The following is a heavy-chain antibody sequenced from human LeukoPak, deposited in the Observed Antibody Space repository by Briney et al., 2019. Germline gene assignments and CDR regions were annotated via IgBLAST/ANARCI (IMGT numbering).Heavy chain of an antibody. J-gene: IGHJ6*02. CDR1: GFTFSSCA. D-gene: IGHD3-22*01. Sequence: GGSLRLSCAASGFTFSSCAMHWVRQAPGKGLEWVAVISYDGSNKYYADSVKGRFTISRDNSKNTLYLQMNSLRAEDTAVYYCAREDYYDSSPGDVWGQGTTVTVSS. CDR3: AREDYYDSSPGDV. CDR2: ISYDGSNK. V-gene: IGHV3-30-3*01.